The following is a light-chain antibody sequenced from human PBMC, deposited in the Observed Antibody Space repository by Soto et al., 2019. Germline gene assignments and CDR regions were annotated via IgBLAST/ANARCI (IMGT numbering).Light chain of an antibody. J-gene: IGLJ1*01. CDR1: SSNIGTNA. Sequence: QSVLTQPPSASGTPGQRVTISCSGGSSNIGTNAVNWYQQLPGTAPKLLIYNNNQRPSGVPDRFSGSKSGTSASLAISGLQSVVEVDDYGTTWNDSLTGYVFGTRTKV. CDR3: TTWNDSLTGYV. V-gene: IGLV1-44*01. CDR2: NNN.